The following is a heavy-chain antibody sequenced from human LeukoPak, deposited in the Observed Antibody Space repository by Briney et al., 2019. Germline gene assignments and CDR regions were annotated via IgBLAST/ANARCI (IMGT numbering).Heavy chain of an antibody. D-gene: IGHD2-8*02. J-gene: IGHJ3*02. V-gene: IGHV3-30*03. CDR1: GFTFSRYG. CDR3: TREGYWASDI. Sequence: GGSLRLSCAASGFTFSRYGMHWVRQAPGKGLEWVAFIENDGTNEYYADSVKGRFIISRDNSKNTLHLQMNSLRAEDTAVYYCTREGYWASDIWGQGTMVTVSS. CDR2: IENDGTNE.